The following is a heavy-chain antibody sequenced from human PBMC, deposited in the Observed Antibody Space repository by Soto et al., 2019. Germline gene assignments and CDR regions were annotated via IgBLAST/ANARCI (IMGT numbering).Heavy chain of an antibody. D-gene: IGHD4-17*01. J-gene: IGHJ4*02. Sequence: EVQLVESGGGLVQPGGSLRLSCAASGFTFSGYSMNWVRQAPGRGLEWVSYISSSSSTIYYADSVKGRFTISRDNAKNSLYLQMNSLRAEDTAVYYCARGPTVTRFDYGGQGTLVTVSS. CDR3: ARGPTVTRFDY. V-gene: IGHV3-48*01. CDR2: ISSSSSTI. CDR1: GFTFSGYS.